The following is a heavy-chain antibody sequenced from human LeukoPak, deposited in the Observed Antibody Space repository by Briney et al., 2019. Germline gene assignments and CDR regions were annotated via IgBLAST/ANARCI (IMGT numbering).Heavy chain of an antibody. Sequence: VSVKVSCKASGYTFTTYGISWVRQAPGQGREWMGWISVYNGHTNYVQNLQGRVTMTTDTSTSTAYMELRSLSSDDTAVYYCARDSNWRFDYWGQGTPVTVSS. CDR1: GYTFTTYG. CDR2: ISVYNGHT. V-gene: IGHV1-18*01. CDR3: ARDSNWRFDY. J-gene: IGHJ4*02. D-gene: IGHD7-27*01.